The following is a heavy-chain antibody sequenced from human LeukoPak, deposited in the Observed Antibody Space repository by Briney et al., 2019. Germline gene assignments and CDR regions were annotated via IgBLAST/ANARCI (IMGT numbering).Heavy chain of an antibody. D-gene: IGHD5-18*01. CDR2: IIPIFGTA. CDR3: ARVKYTAMAPLGFDY. V-gene: IGHV1-69*13. CDR1: GYTFTGYY. Sequence: ASVKVSCKASGYTFTGYYMHWVRQAPGQGLEWMGGIIPIFGTANYAQKFQGRVTITADESTSTAYMELSSLRSEDTAVYYCARVKYTAMAPLGFDYWGQGTLVTVSS. J-gene: IGHJ4*02.